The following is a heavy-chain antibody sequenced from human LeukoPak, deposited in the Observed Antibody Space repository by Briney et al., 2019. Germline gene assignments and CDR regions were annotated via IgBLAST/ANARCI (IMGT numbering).Heavy chain of an antibody. CDR2: IYYSGST. V-gene: IGHV4-31*03. CDR1: GGSISSSDYY. D-gene: IGHD1-26*01. J-gene: IGHJ5*02. Sequence: SETLSLTRTVSGGSISSSDYYWSWIRQHPGKGLEWIGYIYYSGSTYYNPSLKSRVTISVDTSKNQFSLKLSSVTAADTAVYYCARAVARGDWFDPWGQGTLVTVSS. CDR3: ARAVARGDWFDP.